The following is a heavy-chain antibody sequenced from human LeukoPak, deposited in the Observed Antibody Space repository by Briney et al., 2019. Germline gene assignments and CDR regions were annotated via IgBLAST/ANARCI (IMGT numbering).Heavy chain of an antibody. CDR2: IYYSGST. V-gene: IGHV4-39*01. D-gene: IGHD3-3*02. Sequence: SETLSLTCTVSGGSISSSSYYWGWIRQPPGKGLEWIGSIYYSGSTYYNPSLKSRVTISVDTSKNQFSLKLSSVTAADTAVYYCARLSVGYYYYMDVWGKGTTVTVSS. CDR1: GGSISSSSYY. J-gene: IGHJ6*03. CDR3: ARLSVGYYYYMDV.